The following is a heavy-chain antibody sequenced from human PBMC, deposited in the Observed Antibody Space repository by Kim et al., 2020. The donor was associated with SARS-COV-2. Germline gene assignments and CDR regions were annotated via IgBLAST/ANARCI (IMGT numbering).Heavy chain of an antibody. J-gene: IGHJ3*02. CDR2: IYWDDDK. CDR1: GFSLSTSGVG. CDR3: AHRRLNDYYGSGREDAFDI. V-gene: IGHV2-5*02. D-gene: IGHD3-10*01. Sequence: SGPTLVKPTQTLTLTCTFSGFSLSTSGVGVGWIRQPPGKALEWLALIYWDDDKRYSPSLKSRLTITKDTSKNQVVLTMTNMDPVDTTTYYCAHRRLNDYYGSGREDAFDIWGQGTMVTVSS.